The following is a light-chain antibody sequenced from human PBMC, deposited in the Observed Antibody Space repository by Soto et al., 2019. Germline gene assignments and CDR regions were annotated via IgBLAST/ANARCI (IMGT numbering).Light chain of an antibody. CDR2: AAS. CDR3: QQADMLPVT. J-gene: IGKJ5*01. Sequence: DIQMTQSPSLVSASVGDRVTSTCRASQGINSWLVWYQQKPGKAPKLLISAASDLGTGVPSRFSATESGTDFSLTISSLQPEDFGTYYCQQADMLPVTFGQGTRLEI. V-gene: IGKV1-12*01. CDR1: QGINSW.